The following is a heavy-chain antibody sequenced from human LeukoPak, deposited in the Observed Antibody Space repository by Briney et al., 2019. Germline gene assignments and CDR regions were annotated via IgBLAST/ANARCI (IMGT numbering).Heavy chain of an antibody. J-gene: IGHJ4*02. Sequence: SETLSLTCAVYGGSFSGYYWSWIRQPPGKGLEWIGEINHSGSTNYNPSLKSRVTISIDTSKNQFSLKLSSVTAADTAVYYCASIAAADVDYWGQGTLVTVSS. CDR2: INHSGST. CDR1: GGSFSGYY. D-gene: IGHD6-13*01. CDR3: ASIAAADVDY. V-gene: IGHV4-34*01.